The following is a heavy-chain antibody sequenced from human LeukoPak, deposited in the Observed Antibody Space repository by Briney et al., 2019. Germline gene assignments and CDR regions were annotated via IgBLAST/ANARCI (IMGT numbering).Heavy chain of an antibody. D-gene: IGHD3-3*01. Sequence: PSETLSLTCTVSGYSISSGYYWGWIRQPPGKGLEWIGSIYHSGSTYYNPSLKSRVTISVDTSKNQFSLKLSSVTAADTAVYYCAGVRTIFGVVIISPRVDYWGQGTLVTVSS. V-gene: IGHV4-38-2*02. CDR2: IYHSGST. CDR1: GYSISSGYY. CDR3: AGVRTIFGVVIISPRVDY. J-gene: IGHJ4*02.